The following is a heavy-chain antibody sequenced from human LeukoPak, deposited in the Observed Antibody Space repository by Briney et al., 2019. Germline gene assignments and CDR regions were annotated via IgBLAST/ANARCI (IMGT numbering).Heavy chain of an antibody. V-gene: IGHV3-7*01. CDR1: GFTFSSYW. Sequence: GGSLRLSCAASGFTFSSYWMSWVRQAPGKGLGWVASIKQDGTEKYCVDSAKGRFTISRDNAKNSLYLQMNSLRAEDTAVYYCARGYCSGGSCYSAAEYWGQGTLVTVSS. CDR2: IKQDGTEK. J-gene: IGHJ4*02. CDR3: ARGYCSGGSCYSAAEY. D-gene: IGHD2-15*01.